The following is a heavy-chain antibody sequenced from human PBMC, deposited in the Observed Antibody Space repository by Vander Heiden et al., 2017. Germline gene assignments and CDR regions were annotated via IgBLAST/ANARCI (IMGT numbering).Heavy chain of an antibody. CDR2: IIPYDGDT. CDR3: AKVSPPSPCDY. Sequence: QVQLSQSGAEMKKLGAPVKVSCTASGYSFPRFGSSWMRQAPGQRLEWIGWIIPYDGDTKYAQKFRDRVTLTTDTSTSTAYMELKSLRPDDTAVYYCAKVSPPSPCDYWGQGTLVTVSS. J-gene: IGHJ4*02. CDR1: GYSFPRFG. V-gene: IGHV1-18*01.